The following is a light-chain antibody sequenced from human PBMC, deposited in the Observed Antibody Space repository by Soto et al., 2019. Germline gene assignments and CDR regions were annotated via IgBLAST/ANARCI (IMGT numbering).Light chain of an antibody. V-gene: IGKV1-33*01. Sequence: DIQMTQSPSSLSASVGDRVTITCQASQDINKYLNWYHQKAGKAPKLLLYDASNLETGVPSRFSGSGSGTDFTFTISSLQPEDIATYYCQQDYHLPFTFGPGTKVDIK. CDR1: QDINKY. J-gene: IGKJ3*01. CDR2: DAS. CDR3: QQDYHLPFT.